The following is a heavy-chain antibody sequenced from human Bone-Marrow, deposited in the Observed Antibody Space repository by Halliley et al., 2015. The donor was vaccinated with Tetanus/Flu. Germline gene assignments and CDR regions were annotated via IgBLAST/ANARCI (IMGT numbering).Heavy chain of an antibody. CDR3: ARSVPHFDS. J-gene: IGHJ4*02. D-gene: IGHD1-1*01. Sequence: LEWLGRTYYRSKWFNDYAVSVKSRISINPDPAKNQFSLQLNSVTPDDTAVYYCARSVPHFDSWGQGTLVTVSS. V-gene: IGHV6-1*01. CDR2: TYYRSKWFN.